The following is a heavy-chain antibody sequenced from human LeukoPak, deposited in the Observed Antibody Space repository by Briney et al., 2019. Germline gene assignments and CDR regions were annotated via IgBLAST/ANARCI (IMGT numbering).Heavy chain of an antibody. V-gene: IGHV6-1*01. Sequence: ASQTLSLTCAISGDCVSSNSAAWNWIRQSPSRGLEWLGRTYYRSKWFNDYAVSVKSRITINPDTSKNQFSLQLNSVTPEDTAAYYCARRLGSSSPGFDIWGQGTMVTVSS. CDR1: GDCVSSNSAA. CDR2: TYYRSKWFN. D-gene: IGHD6-13*01. CDR3: ARRLGSSSPGFDI. J-gene: IGHJ3*02.